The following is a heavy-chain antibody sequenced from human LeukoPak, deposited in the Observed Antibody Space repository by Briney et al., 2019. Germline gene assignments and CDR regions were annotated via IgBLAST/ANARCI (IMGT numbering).Heavy chain of an antibody. CDR2: IIPILGIA. J-gene: IGHJ4*02. D-gene: IGHD3-22*01. V-gene: IGHV1-69*04. CDR1: GYTFTGYY. Sequence: ASVKVSCTASGYTFTGYYMHWVRQAPGQGLEWMGRIIPILGIANYAQKFQGRVTITADKSTSTAYMELSSLRSEDTAVYYCARAYYDSSGYYPYYFDYWGQGTLVTVSS. CDR3: ARAYYDSSGYYPYYFDY.